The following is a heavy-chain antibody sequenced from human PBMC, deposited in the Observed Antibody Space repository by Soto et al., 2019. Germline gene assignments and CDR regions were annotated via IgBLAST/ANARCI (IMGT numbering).Heavy chain of an antibody. CDR3: ARDSSGQLGDYYYGMDV. D-gene: IGHD6-19*01. Sequence: SETLSLTCAVYGGSFSGYYWSWIRQPPGKGLEWIGEINHSGSTNYNPSLKSRVTISVDTSKNQFSLKLSSVTAADTAVYYCARDSSGQLGDYYYGMDVWGQGTTVTVSS. J-gene: IGHJ6*02. CDR1: GGSFSGYY. CDR2: INHSGST. V-gene: IGHV4-34*01.